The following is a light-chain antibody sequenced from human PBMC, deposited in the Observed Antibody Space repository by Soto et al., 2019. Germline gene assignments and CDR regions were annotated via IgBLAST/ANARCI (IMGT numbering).Light chain of an antibody. Sequence: NFMLTQPHSVSESPGKTVTISCTRSGGSIASNHVQWYQQRPGSAPTTVIYKNDQRPSGVPDRFSGPIDSSSNSASLSISGLKTEDEADFYCQSYDDISVIFGGGTKLTVL. J-gene: IGLJ2*01. CDR1: GGSIASNH. CDR2: KND. CDR3: QSYDDISVI. V-gene: IGLV6-57*04.